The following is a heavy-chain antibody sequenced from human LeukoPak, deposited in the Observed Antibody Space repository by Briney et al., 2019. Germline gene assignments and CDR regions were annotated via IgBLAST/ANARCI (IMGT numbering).Heavy chain of an antibody. J-gene: IGHJ4*02. Sequence: GGSLRLSCTASGFTFSDYAMHWVRQGPGKGLEWVSGINWNSGIIGYVDSVKGRFTISRDNAKNSLYLQMNSLRAEDTALYYCTKDIEPSVGGPGNHWGQGTLVTVSS. D-gene: IGHD3-16*01. V-gene: IGHV3-9*01. CDR2: INWNSGII. CDR3: TKDIEPSVGGPGNH. CDR1: GFTFSDYA.